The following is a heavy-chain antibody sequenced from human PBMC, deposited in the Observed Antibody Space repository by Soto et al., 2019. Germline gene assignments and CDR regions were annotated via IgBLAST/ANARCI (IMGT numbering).Heavy chain of an antibody. Sequence: QVQLVESGGGVVQPGTSLRLSCEASGFTFSGFGMHWVRQAPGKGLEWVAVIWYDGSKKYYADCVKGRFTISRDNSKNALYLQMNSLRAEDRAVYYCARGRGGSYGGNSAHFDIWGPRDTGHRLF. D-gene: IGHD4-17*01. CDR1: GFTFSGFG. CDR2: IWYDGSKK. J-gene: IGHJ3*02. V-gene: IGHV3-33*01. CDR3: ARGRGGSYGGNSAHFDI.